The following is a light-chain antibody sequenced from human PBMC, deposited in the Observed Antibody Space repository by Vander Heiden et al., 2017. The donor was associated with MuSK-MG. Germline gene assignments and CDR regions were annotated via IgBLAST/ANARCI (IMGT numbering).Light chain of an antibody. V-gene: IGKV1-5*01. CDR2: DAS. Sequence: DIQMNQSPYTLSASVRDRITITCRASQRISSWLAGYQQKPGKAPKLLIYDASSLESGVPSRCSGSGSGTEFSLTISSLQPDDFATYDCQQWWTFGQGTKVEIK. CDR1: QRISSW. CDR3: QQWWT. J-gene: IGKJ1*01.